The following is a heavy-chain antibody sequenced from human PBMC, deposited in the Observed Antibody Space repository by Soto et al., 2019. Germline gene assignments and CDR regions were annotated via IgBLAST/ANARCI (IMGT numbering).Heavy chain of an antibody. CDR3: AKGLLGWFDP. CDR2: ISGTATRT. V-gene: IGHV3-23*01. D-gene: IGHD2-15*01. CDR1: GFTFSSYA. J-gene: IGHJ5*02. Sequence: EVQLLESGGGLVQPGGSLRLSCAASGFTFSSYATSWVRQAPGKGLEWVSAISGTATRTYYADSVKGRFTISIGDSKNTLYLQMNSLRAEDTAVYYCAKGLLGWFDPWGQGTLVTVSS.